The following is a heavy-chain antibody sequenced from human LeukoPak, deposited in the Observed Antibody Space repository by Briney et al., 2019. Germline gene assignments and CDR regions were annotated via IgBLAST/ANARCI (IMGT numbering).Heavy chain of an antibody. V-gene: IGHV3-48*02. Sequence: GGSLRLSCAASGFTFSSYSMSWVRQAPGKGLEWVSYISSSSSTIYYADSVKGRFTISRDNAKNSLYLQMNSLRDEDTAVYYCASDRYYYGSGKAFDYWGQGTLVTVSS. D-gene: IGHD3-10*01. CDR3: ASDRYYYGSGKAFDY. CDR2: ISSSSSTI. J-gene: IGHJ4*02. CDR1: GFTFSSYS.